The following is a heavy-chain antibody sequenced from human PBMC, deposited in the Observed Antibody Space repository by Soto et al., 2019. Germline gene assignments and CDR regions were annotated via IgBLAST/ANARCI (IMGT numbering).Heavy chain of an antibody. V-gene: IGHV4-39*01. J-gene: IGHJ4*02. D-gene: IGHD3-16*01. CDR1: GGSISSNSYY. CDR2: MYYSGAT. CDR3: ARHAAYDSVWGKSDGSDY. Sequence: QLQLQESGPGLVKPSETLSLACTVSGGSISSNSYYWDWIRQPPGKGLEWIGSMYYSGATYHNPSIQSRVTIFVDTSKNQFYMHLSSVTAADTAVYYCARHAAYDSVWGKSDGSDYWGQGTLVTVSS.